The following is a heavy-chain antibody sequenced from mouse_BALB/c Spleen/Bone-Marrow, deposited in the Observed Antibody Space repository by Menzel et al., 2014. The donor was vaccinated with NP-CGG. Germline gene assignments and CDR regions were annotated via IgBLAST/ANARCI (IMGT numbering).Heavy chain of an antibody. CDR1: GYTFTSYY. Sequence: VHVKQSGAELVKPGASVKLSCKASGYTFTSYYMYWVKQRPGQGLEWIGEINPSNGGTNFNEKFKSKVTLTVDKSSNTAYVQLSSLTSEDSAVYHCTRSNYGYWFFDVWGAGTTVTVSS. D-gene: IGHD1-1*01. CDR3: TRSNYGYWFFDV. J-gene: IGHJ1*01. CDR2: INPSNGGT. V-gene: IGHV1S81*02.